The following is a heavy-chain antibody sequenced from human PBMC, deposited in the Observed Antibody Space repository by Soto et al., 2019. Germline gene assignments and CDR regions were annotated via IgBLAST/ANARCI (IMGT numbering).Heavy chain of an antibody. CDR2: ISAYNGNT. D-gene: IGHD2-2*02. CDR1: GYTFTSYG. J-gene: IGHJ5*02. V-gene: IGHV1-18*01. Sequence: GASVKVSCKASGYTFTSYGISWVRQAPGQGLEWMGWISAYNGNTNYAQKLQGRVTMTTDTSTSTAYMELRSLRSDDTAVYYCARDRYCSGTSCYRLFWFDPWGQGTLVTVSS. CDR3: ARDRYCSGTSCYRLFWFDP.